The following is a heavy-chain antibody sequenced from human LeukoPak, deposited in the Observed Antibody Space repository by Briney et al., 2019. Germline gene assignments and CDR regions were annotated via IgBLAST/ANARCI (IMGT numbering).Heavy chain of an antibody. CDR3: AREGCSSSSCSEDNMDV. V-gene: IGHV4-59*08. CDR2: IHDSGST. CDR1: GGSITNYY. D-gene: IGHD2-2*01. Sequence: SETLSLTCTVLGGSITNYYWSWIRQFPGKGLEWIGYIHDSGSTNYNPSLKSRVSMSADTPRNQVSLNLTSVTAADTAVYYCAREGCSSSSCSEDNMDVWGEGTTVIVSS. J-gene: IGHJ6*03.